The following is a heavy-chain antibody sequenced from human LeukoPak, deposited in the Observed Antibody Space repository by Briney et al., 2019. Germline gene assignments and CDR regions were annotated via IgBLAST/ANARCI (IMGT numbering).Heavy chain of an antibody. J-gene: IGHJ4*02. CDR3: VREEFGPGTKPFNY. CDR2: INPKTGGT. V-gene: IGHV1-2*02. CDR1: GYTDYY. D-gene: IGHD1-1*01. Sequence: ASVKVSCKVSGYTDYYVHWMRQAPGPGLERMGGINPKTGGTEFAQKFQGRVTMTRDTSITTAYMELSRLRSDDTAVYYCVREEFGPGTKPFNYGGQGTLLTVSS.